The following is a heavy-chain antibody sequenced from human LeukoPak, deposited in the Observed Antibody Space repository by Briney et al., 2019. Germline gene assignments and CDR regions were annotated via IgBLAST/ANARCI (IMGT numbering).Heavy chain of an antibody. Sequence: ASVKVSCKASGYSFTGYYMHWVRQAPGQGLEWVGWINPNSGGTNYAQKFQGRVTMTRDTSISTAYMELSRLRSDDTAVYYCARDVWSSTYYFDYWGQGTLVTVSS. J-gene: IGHJ4*02. D-gene: IGHD2-21*01. V-gene: IGHV1-2*02. CDR1: GYSFTGYY. CDR3: ARDVWSSTYYFDY. CDR2: INPNSGGT.